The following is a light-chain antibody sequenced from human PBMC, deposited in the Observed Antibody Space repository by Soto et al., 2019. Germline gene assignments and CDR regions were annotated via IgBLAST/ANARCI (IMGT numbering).Light chain of an antibody. CDR3: QVWDSSSDHPV. Sequence: SYELTQPPSVSVAPGKTARITCGGNNSGSKSVHWYQQKAGQAPVLVIYYDSDRPSGIPERFSGSNSGNTATLTISRVEAGDEADYYCQVWDSSSDHPVFGGGTKLTVL. CDR1: NSGSKS. V-gene: IGLV3-21*04. CDR2: YDS. J-gene: IGLJ2*01.